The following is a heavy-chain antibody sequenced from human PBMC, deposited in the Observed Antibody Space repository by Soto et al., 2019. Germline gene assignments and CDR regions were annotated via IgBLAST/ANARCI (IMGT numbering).Heavy chain of an antibody. Sequence: PSETLSLTCAVYGGSFSCYYWSWIRQPPGKGLEWIGEINHSGSTNYNPSLKSRVTISVDTSKNQFSLKLSSVTAADTAVYYCTYSSSWYNYYYGMDVWGQGTTVTVSS. CDR2: INHSGST. D-gene: IGHD6-13*01. CDR1: GGSFSCYY. V-gene: IGHV4-34*01. CDR3: TYSSSWYNYYYGMDV. J-gene: IGHJ6*02.